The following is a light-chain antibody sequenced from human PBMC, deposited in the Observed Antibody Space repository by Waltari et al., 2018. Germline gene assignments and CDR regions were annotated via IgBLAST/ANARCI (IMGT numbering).Light chain of an antibody. Sequence: EIVLTQSPGTLSLSPGERATLSCRASQSVSKYLAWYQQKPGQAPRLLIYDASTRATGIPDRFSGSGWGTDFSLTISRLEREDFAVYYCQKYGTLPATFGQGTKVQ. CDR3: QKYGTLPAT. CDR2: DAS. V-gene: IGKV3-20*01. CDR1: QSVSKY. J-gene: IGKJ1*01.